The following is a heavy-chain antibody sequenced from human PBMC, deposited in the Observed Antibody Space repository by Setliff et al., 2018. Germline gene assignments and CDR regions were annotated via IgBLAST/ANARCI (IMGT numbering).Heavy chain of an antibody. CDR3: AKGRLGGHHGWFDP. J-gene: IGHJ5*02. V-gene: IGHV3-74*01. Sequence: GGSLRLSCAASGFTFTSYWMHWVRQAPGKGLVWVSRMYTDGSSTYYVDSVKGRFTVSRDNPKNSLYLQLNSLRAEDTAVYYCAKGRLGGHHGWFDPWGQGTLVTVSS. CDR1: GFTFTSYW. D-gene: IGHD3-16*01. CDR2: MYTDGSST.